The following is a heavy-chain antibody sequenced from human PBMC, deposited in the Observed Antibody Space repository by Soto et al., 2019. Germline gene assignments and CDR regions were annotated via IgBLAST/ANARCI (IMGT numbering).Heavy chain of an antibody. J-gene: IGHJ5*02. V-gene: IGHV1-69*13. D-gene: IGHD1-26*01. CDR1: GYTFTGYY. Sequence: GASVKVSCKASGYTFTGYYMHWVRQAPGQGLEWMGGIIPIFGTANYAQKFQGRVTITADESTSTAYMELSSLRSEDTAVYYCARLGGSNWFDPWGQGTLVTVSS. CDR3: ARLGGSNWFDP. CDR2: IIPIFGTA.